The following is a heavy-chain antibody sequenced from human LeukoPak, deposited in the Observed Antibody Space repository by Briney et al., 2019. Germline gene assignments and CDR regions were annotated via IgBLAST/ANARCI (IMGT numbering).Heavy chain of an antibody. J-gene: IGHJ4*02. CDR3: ARRRLLDY. Sequence: SETLSLTCTVSGGSISSYYWSWTRQPPGKGLEWIGYIYYSGSTNYNPSLKSRVTISVDTSKNQFSLKLSSVTAADTAVYYCARRRLLDYWGQGTLVTVSS. CDR2: IYYSGST. V-gene: IGHV4-59*01. CDR1: GGSISSYY. D-gene: IGHD4-17*01.